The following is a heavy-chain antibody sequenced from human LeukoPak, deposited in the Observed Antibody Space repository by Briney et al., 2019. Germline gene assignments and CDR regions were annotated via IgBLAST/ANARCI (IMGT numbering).Heavy chain of an antibody. V-gene: IGHV4-4*02. J-gene: IGHJ4*02. D-gene: IGHD6-19*01. CDR2: IHHSGST. CDR3: ARGLYGSDSF. CDR1: GASVSSSNW. Sequence: SETLSLTCTVSGASVSSSNWWMWVRQPPKKGLEWIGEIHHSGSTNYNPSLKSRVTMSVDTSKNQISLRLTSVTAADTAVYYCARGLYGSDSFWGQGNLVTVSS.